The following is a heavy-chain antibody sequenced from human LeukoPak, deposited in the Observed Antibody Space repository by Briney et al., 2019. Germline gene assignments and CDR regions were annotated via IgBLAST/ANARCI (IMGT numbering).Heavy chain of an antibody. Sequence: PSGTLSLTCGVSGGSISTTNWWTWVRQPPGEGLEWIGEVHLSGRTHYNPSLESRVTMSVDMSENHISLRLTSVTAADTAVYYCAREGGPYRPLDYSGQGTLVTVSS. CDR2: VHLSGRT. CDR3: AREGGPYRPLDY. V-gene: IGHV4-4*02. CDR1: GGSISTTNW. J-gene: IGHJ4*02.